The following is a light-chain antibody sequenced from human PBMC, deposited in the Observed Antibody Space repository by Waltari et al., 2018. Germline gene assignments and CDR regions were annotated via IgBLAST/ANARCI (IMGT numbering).Light chain of an antibody. CDR1: KDISSR. V-gene: IGKV1-12*01. CDR3: QQGGSFPFT. J-gene: IGKJ3*01. Sequence: IQMTQSPSSVSASVGDRGTVTCRASKDISSRLAWDQQQPGKAPQLLIYDTSTLQSGVPSRFSGSGSGTDFTLTISSLQPEDSATYSCQQGGSFPFTFGPGTKVNI. CDR2: DTS.